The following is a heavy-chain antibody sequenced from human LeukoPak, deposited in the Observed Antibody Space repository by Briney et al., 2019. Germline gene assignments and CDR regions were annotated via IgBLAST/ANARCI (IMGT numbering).Heavy chain of an antibody. Sequence: GGSLRLSCAASGFIFSDYVMNWLRQAPGKGLEWVAFIRYDGSNKYYADSVKGRFTISRDNSKNTLYLQMNSLRAEDTAVYYCASVVWFGELYFDYWGQGTLVTVSS. V-gene: IGHV3-30*02. J-gene: IGHJ4*02. CDR1: GFIFSDYV. CDR3: ASVVWFGELYFDY. D-gene: IGHD3-10*01. CDR2: IRYDGSNK.